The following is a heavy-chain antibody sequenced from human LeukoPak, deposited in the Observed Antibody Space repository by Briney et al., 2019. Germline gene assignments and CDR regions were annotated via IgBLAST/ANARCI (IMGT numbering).Heavy chain of an antibody. CDR3: AREAIVTTRRTFDLDY. Sequence: ASVKVSCKASGYTSTNYYIHWVRQAPGQGREWMGIIIPSASSTRYAQKFQDRVTMTRDTSTSTVYMELSSLRSDDTAMYYCAREAIVTTRRTFDLDYWGPGTLVTVSS. D-gene: IGHD4-11*01. CDR1: GYTSTNYY. CDR2: IIPSASST. V-gene: IGHV1-46*01. J-gene: IGHJ4*02.